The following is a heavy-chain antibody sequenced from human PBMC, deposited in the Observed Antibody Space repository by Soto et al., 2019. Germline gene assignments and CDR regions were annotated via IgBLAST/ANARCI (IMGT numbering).Heavy chain of an antibody. V-gene: IGHV3-64*01. CDR2: ISKDGVYT. CDR1: GFTFTTYT. J-gene: IGHJ6*02. D-gene: IGHD2-2*02. Sequence: EVQLVESGGGLVQPGGSLRLSCVASGFTFTTYTLHWVRQAPGKGLEYLSAISKDGVYTYYANSVKDRFTISRDNAKDTVYLYMGSLRPEDMAVYYCARGHIPWDYHYYGMDVWGQGTTVTVS. CDR3: ARGHIPWDYHYYGMDV.